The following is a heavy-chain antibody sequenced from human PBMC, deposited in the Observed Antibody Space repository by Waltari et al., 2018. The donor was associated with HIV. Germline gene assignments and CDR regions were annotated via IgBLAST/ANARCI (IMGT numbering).Heavy chain of an antibody. CDR3: ARDRAEHYYDSSGYSPLNH. V-gene: IGHV3-21*01. CDR1: GFTFSSYS. J-gene: IGHJ4*02. D-gene: IGHD3-22*01. CDR2: ISSSSSYI. Sequence: EVQLVESGGGLVKPGGSLRLSCAASGFTFSSYSMNWVRQAPGKGLEWVSSISSSSSYIYYADSVKGRFTISRDNAKNSLYLQMNSLRAEDTAVYYCARDRAEHYYDSSGYSPLNHWGQGTLVTVSS.